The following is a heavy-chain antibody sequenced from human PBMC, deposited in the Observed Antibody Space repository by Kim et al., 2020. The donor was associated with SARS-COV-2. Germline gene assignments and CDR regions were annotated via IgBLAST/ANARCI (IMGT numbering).Heavy chain of an antibody. V-gene: IGHV3-74*01. CDR3: ARTRFSFGEIDY. D-gene: IGHD2-21*01. CDR2: T. J-gene: IGHJ4*02. Sequence: TTTADSGKGRFTLSRDNAKNTLYLQMNSLKTEDTAVYFCARTRFSFGEIDYWGQGTLVPVSS.